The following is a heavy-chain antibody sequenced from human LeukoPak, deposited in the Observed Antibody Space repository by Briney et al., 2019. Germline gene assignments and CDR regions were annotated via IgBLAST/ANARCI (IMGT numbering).Heavy chain of an antibody. Sequence: SETLSLTCTVSGGSISSYYWSWIRQPPGKGLEWIGYIYYSGSTSYNPSLKSRVTISVDTSKNQFSLKLSSVTAADTAVYYCARGRRGTIFGVVTSNGYLYYYYYMDVWGKGTTVTVSS. CDR1: GGSISSYY. D-gene: IGHD3-3*01. CDR2: IYYSGST. J-gene: IGHJ6*03. V-gene: IGHV4-59*01. CDR3: ARGRRGTIFGVVTSNGYLYYYYYMDV.